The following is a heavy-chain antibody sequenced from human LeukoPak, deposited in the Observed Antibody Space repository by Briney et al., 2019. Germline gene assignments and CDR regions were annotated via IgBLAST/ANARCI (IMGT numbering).Heavy chain of an antibody. CDR3: ASLYCSGGSCYAIYFDY. V-gene: IGHV4-38-2*01. CDR1: GYSISSGYY. Sequence: SETLSLTCAVSGYSISSGYYWGWIRQPPVKGLEWIGSIYHSGSTYYNPSLKSRVTMSVDTSKNQFSLKLSSVTAADTAVYYCASLYCSGGSCYAIYFDYWGQGTLVTVSS. J-gene: IGHJ4*02. CDR2: IYHSGST. D-gene: IGHD2-15*01.